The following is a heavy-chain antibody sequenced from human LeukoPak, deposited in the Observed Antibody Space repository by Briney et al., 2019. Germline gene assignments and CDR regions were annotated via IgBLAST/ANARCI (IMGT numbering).Heavy chain of an antibody. CDR2: INWNGGST. Sequence: GGSLRLSCAASGFTFDDYGMSWVRQAPGKGLEXXXXINWNGGSTGYADSVKGRFTISRDNAKNSLYLQMNSLRAEDTALYHCARAVGTFPYYYYYYGMDVWGQGTTVTVSS. CDR1: GFTFDDYG. J-gene: IGHJ6*02. V-gene: IGHV3-20*01. CDR3: ARAVGTFPYYYYYYGMDV. D-gene: IGHD3-16*01.